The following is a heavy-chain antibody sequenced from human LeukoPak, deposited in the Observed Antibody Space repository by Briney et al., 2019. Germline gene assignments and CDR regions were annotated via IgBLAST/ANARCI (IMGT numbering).Heavy chain of an antibody. Sequence: PGGSLRLSCAASGFTFSSYGMSWVRQAPGKGLEWVSAISGSGGSTYYADSVKGRFTISRDNSKNTLYLQMNSLRAEDTAVYYCARVGADWDPFDYWGQGTLVTVSS. CDR3: ARVGADWDPFDY. CDR1: GFTFSSYG. V-gene: IGHV3-23*01. CDR2: ISGSGGST. D-gene: IGHD3-9*01. J-gene: IGHJ4*02.